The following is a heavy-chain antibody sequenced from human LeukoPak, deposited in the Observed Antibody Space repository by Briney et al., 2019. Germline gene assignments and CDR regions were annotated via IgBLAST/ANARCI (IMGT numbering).Heavy chain of an antibody. J-gene: IGHJ3*02. CDR3: ATYCGGDCFAFDI. V-gene: IGHV3-48*01. CDR2: ISSSSSPI. Sequence: GGSLRLSCAASGFTFSTYSMNWVRQAPGKGLEGVSYISSSSSPIYYADSVKGRFTISRDNAKNSLYLQMNSLRAEDTAVYYCATYCGGDCFAFDIWGQGTMVTVSS. D-gene: IGHD2-21*02. CDR1: GFTFSTYS.